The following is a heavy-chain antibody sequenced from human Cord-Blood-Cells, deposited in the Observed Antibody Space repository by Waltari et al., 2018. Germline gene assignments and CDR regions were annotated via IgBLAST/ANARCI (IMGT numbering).Heavy chain of an antibody. V-gene: IGHV1-69*01. CDR3: ARGRYSGYVDLDY. CDR1: GGTFSNYA. J-gene: IGHJ4*02. D-gene: IGHD5-12*01. Sequence: QVQLVQSGAEVKKPGSSVKVSCKAAGGTFSNYAISWVRQATGQGLEWMGGFIPIFGTATYAQKFQGRVTITADESTSTAYMELSSLRSEDTAVYYCARGRYSGYVDLDYWGQETLVTVSS. CDR2: FIPIFGTA.